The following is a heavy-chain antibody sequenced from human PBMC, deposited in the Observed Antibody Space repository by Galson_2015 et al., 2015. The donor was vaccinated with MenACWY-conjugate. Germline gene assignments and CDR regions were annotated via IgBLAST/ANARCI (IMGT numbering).Heavy chain of an antibody. D-gene: IGHD3-10*01. V-gene: IGHV3-48*01. CDR1: GFTFSSYS. CDR2: ISSSSSTI. Sequence: SLRLSCAASGFTFSSYSMNWVRQAPGKGLEWVSYISSSSSTIYYADSVKGRFTISRDNAKNSLYLQMNSLRAEDTAVYYCARIEGYYGSGSDYWGQGTPVTVSS. CDR3: ARIEGYYGSGSDY. J-gene: IGHJ4*02.